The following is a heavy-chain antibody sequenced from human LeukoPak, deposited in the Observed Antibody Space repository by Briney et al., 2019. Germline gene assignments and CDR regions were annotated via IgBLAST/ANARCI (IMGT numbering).Heavy chain of an antibody. CDR3: ARALYSSEEGFDY. D-gene: IGHD6-19*01. CDR1: GFTFSSYS. Sequence: GSLRLSCAASGFTFSSYSMNWVRQPPGKGLEWIGYIYYSGSTNYNPSLKSRVTISVDTSKNQFPLKLSSVTAADTAVYYCARALYSSEEGFDYWGQGTLVTVSS. CDR2: IYYSGST. V-gene: IGHV4-59*01. J-gene: IGHJ4*02.